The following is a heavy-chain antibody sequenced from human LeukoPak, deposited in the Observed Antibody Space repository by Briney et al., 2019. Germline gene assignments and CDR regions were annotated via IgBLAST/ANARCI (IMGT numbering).Heavy chain of an antibody. CDR2: IYPGDSDT. CDR1: GYSFSSYW. D-gene: IGHD1-26*01. Sequence: GESLKISCKGSGYSFSSYWIGWVRQMPGKGLELMGIIYPGDSDTGYSPSFQGQVTISADKSITTAYLQWSSLKTSDTAMYYCARSGSGSYSDYWGQGTLVTVSS. V-gene: IGHV5-51*01. CDR3: ARSGSGSYSDY. J-gene: IGHJ4*02.